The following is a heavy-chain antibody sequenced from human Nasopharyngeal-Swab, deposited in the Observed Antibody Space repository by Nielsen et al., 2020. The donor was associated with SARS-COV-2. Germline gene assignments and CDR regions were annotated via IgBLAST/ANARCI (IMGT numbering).Heavy chain of an antibody. J-gene: IGHJ6*02. V-gene: IGHV3-21*01. D-gene: IGHD3-9*01. Sequence: GESLKISCAASGFTFSSYWMSWVRQAPGKGLEWVSSISSSSSYIYYADSLKGRFTISRDNAKNSLYLQMNSLRAEDTAVYYCARGCVLTGPSCYYYGMDVWGQGTTVTVSS. CDR3: ARGCVLTGPSCYYYGMDV. CDR2: ISSSSSYI. CDR1: GFTFSSYW.